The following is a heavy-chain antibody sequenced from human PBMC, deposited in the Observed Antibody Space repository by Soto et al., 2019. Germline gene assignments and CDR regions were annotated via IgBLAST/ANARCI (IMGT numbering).Heavy chain of an antibody. CDR1: GCTFSSYA. V-gene: IGHV3-23*01. D-gene: IGHD1-26*01. CDR2: ISGSGGST. CDR3: AKPGVGATTYADY. Sequence: GGSLRLSCAASGCTFSSYAMSWVRQAPGKGLEWVSAISGSGGSTYYADSVKGRFTISRDNSKNTLYLQMNSLRAEDTAVYYCAKPGVGATTYADYWGQGTLVTVSS. J-gene: IGHJ4*02.